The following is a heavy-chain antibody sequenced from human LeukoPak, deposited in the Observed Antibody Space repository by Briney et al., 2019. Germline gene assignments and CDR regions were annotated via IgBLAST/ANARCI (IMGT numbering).Heavy chain of an antibody. V-gene: IGHV3-23*01. CDR3: AKSWTIVAAGRKYYFDY. J-gene: IGHJ4*02. CDR1: GFTFRDYA. Sequence: WGSLTLPCADSGFTFRDYAMNWVGPAPGQGLEWVSTICQGIYCADSVRGRFTISRDNSKNTLYLQMNSLRAEDTAVYYCAKSWTIVAAGRKYYFDYWGQGTLVTVSS. D-gene: IGHD6-13*01. CDR2: ICQGI.